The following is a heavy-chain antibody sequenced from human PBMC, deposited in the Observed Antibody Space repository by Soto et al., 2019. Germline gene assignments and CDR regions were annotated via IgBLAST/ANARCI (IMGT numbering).Heavy chain of an antibody. Sequence: QVQLVQSGDEVRKPGSSVKVSCKASGYIFVNYGIAWVRQAPGQGLEWMGWISPYSGNTHYANKVQGRLTMTTDTSTSTAYMALGSRTSDDTAVYYCGMVDNYVTPTPQDVWGQGTTVTVSS. CDR3: GMVDNYVTPTPQDV. J-gene: IGHJ6*02. V-gene: IGHV1-18*01. CDR2: ISPYSGNT. D-gene: IGHD3-16*01. CDR1: GYIFVNYG.